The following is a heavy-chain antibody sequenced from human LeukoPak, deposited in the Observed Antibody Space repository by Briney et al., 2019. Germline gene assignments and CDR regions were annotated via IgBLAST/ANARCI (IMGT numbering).Heavy chain of an antibody. CDR3: ARLVTMVRGVIPLGGYYFDY. Sequence: GESLKISCKGSGYSFTSYWIGWVRQMPGKGLEWMGIIYPGDSDTRYSPSFQGQVTISADKSISTAYLQWSSLKASDTAMYYCARLVTMVRGVIPLGGYYFDYWGQGTLVTVSS. CDR2: IYPGDSDT. CDR1: GYSFTSYW. J-gene: IGHJ4*02. V-gene: IGHV5-51*01. D-gene: IGHD3-10*01.